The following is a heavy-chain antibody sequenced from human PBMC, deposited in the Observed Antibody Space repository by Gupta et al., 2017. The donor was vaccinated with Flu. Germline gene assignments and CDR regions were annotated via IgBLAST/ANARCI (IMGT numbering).Heavy chain of an antibody. Sequence: EVQLLQSGGGLVQPGGSLRLSCAASGFSFGDYAMGWVRQAPGKGPEWVSGISYSGGSTYDGDAVKGRFTISRDNSKSTLKLQITKLRPXVXAVYYCXRFVSESYYCFDHWGQGTLVTVSS. CDR2: ISYSGGST. CDR3: XRFVSESYYCFDH. CDR1: GFSFGDYA. D-gene: IGHD1-26*01. V-gene: IGHV3-23*01. J-gene: IGHJ4*02.